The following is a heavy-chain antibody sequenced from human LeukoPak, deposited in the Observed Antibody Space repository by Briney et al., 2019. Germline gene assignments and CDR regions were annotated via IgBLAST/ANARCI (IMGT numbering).Heavy chain of an antibody. J-gene: IGHJ3*02. D-gene: IGHD3-16*02. CDR1: GGSLSGYY. CDR2: INHSGST. Sequence: SETLSLTCAVEGGSLSGYYWSWVRQPPGKGLEWMGEINHSGSTNYNPSLKSRVTISVDPSKNQFSLKLSSVTAADTAVYYCARGRSGYLHYDYVWGSYPHAFDIWGQGTMVTVSS. CDR3: ARGRSGYLHYDYVWGSYPHAFDI. V-gene: IGHV4-34*01.